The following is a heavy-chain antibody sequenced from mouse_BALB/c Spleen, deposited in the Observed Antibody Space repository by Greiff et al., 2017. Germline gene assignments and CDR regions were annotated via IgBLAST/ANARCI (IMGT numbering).Heavy chain of an antibody. J-gene: IGHJ4*01. V-gene: IGHV5-9*02. CDR2: ISSGGSYT. CDR1: GFTFSSYA. Sequence: EVKLVESGGGLVKPGGSLKLSCAASGFTFSSYAMSWVRQTPEKRLEWVATISSGGSYTYYPDSVKGRFTISRDNARNILYLQMSSLRSEDTAMYYCAKKRTYYGSSPYAMDYWGQGTSVTVSS. CDR3: AKKRTYYGSSPYAMDY. D-gene: IGHD1-1*01.